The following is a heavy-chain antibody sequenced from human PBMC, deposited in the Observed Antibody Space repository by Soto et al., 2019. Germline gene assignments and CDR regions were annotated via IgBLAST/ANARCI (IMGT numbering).Heavy chain of an antibody. CDR1: GDTFNFYS. CDR2: VNPIVSMS. Sequence: QVQLVQSGAEVKRPGSSVKVSCKASGDTFNFYSINWVRQAPGLGLEWMGRVNPIVSMSNYAQKFQGRVTMTEDKSTSTAYMELSSLRSEATVIYYCASSYGSVYRAFHYWGQGDLVTVSS. J-gene: IGHJ4*02. CDR3: ASSYGSVYRAFHY. V-gene: IGHV1-69*02. D-gene: IGHD3-10*01.